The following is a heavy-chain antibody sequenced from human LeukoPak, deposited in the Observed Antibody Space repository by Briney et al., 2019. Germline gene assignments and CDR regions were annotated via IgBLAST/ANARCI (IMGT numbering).Heavy chain of an antibody. CDR2: FYYSGST. CDR3: ARGLVRWLQFTHFDY. J-gene: IGHJ4*02. D-gene: IGHD5-24*01. Sequence: SETLSLTYSVSGGSISSSDYYGGWIRQPPGKGLEWIGGFYYSGSTYYNPSLKSRVTISVDTSKNQFSLKLSSVTAADTAVYYCARGLVRWLQFTHFDYWGQGTLVTVSS. CDR1: GGSISSSDYY. V-gene: IGHV4-39*01.